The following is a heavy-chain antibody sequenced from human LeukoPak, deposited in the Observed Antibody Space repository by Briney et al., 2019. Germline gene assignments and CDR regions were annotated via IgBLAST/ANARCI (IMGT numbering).Heavy chain of an antibody. V-gene: IGHV1-69*06. D-gene: IGHD6-13*01. CDR2: IIPIFGTA. CDR3: AKSSPSPLWSGYSSSWVFDY. CDR1: GGTFSSYA. J-gene: IGHJ4*02. Sequence: SVKVSCKASGGTFSSYAISWVRQAPGQGLEWMGGIIPIFGTANYAQKFRGRVTITADKSTSTAYMELSSLRSEDTAVYYCAKSSPSPLWSGYSSSWVFDYWGQGTLVTVSS.